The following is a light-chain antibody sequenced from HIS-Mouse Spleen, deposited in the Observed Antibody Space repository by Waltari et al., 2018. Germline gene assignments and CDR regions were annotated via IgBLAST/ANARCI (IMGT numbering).Light chain of an antibody. CDR3: QQFNSYPALT. V-gene: IGKV1-13*02. Sequence: AIQLTQSPSSLSASVGDRDTITCRASQGISSALAWYQQKPGKAPKLLIYDASSLESGVPSRFSGSGSGTDFTLTISSLQPEDFATYYCQQFNSYPALTFGGGTKVEIK. CDR1: QGISSA. CDR2: DAS. J-gene: IGKJ4*01.